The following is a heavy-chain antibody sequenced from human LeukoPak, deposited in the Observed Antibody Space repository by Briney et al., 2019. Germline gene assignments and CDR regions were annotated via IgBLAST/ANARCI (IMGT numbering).Heavy chain of an antibody. Sequence: GSLRLSCAASGFTFSSYAMHWVRQAPGKGLEYVSAISSNGGSTYYANSVKGRFTISRDNAKNSLYLQMNSLRAEDTAVYYCARDQSSSGYYYFGAFDIWGQGTMVTVSS. J-gene: IGHJ3*02. V-gene: IGHV3-64*01. CDR2: ISSNGGST. CDR3: ARDQSSSGYYYFGAFDI. CDR1: GFTFSSYA. D-gene: IGHD3-22*01.